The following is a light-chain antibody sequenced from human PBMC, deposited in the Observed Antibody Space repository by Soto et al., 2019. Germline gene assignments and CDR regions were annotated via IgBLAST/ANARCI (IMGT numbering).Light chain of an antibody. CDR3: QQRSNWPLT. CDR2: GSS. CDR1: QRVNNN. Sequence: EIVMTQSPATLSVSPGERASLSCRASQRVNNNLAWYQQKRGQAPRLLIYGSSTRATGIPARFSGSGSGTDFTLTISTLEPEDFAVYYCQQRSNWPLTFGGGTKV. V-gene: IGKV3-15*01. J-gene: IGKJ4*01.